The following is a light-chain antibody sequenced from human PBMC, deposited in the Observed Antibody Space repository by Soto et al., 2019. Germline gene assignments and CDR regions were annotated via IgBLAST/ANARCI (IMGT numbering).Light chain of an antibody. Sequence: QSALTQPPSASGSPGQSVTISCTGTSSDVGGYNYVSWYQHHPGKAPKLIIYEVYKRPSGVPDRFSGSKSGNTAALTVSGLQAEDEADYYCRSYVGTNSYVFGTGTQLTVL. V-gene: IGLV2-8*01. CDR3: RSYVGTNSYV. CDR2: EVY. CDR1: SSDVGGYNY. J-gene: IGLJ1*01.